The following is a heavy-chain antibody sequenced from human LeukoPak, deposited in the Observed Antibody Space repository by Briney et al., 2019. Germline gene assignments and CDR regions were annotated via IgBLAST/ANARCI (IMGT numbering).Heavy chain of an antibody. Sequence: PSGTLSLTCTVSGGSISSSNYYSGWIRQPPGKGLEWLGIIYYSGSTYYHPSLKSRVTISVDTSKNQFSLKLSSVTAADTAVYYCARGQDYYDTSGYAFDIWGQGTMVTVSS. CDR1: GGSISSSNYY. CDR2: IYYSGST. V-gene: IGHV4-39*01. CDR3: ARGQDYYDTSGYAFDI. J-gene: IGHJ3*02. D-gene: IGHD3-22*01.